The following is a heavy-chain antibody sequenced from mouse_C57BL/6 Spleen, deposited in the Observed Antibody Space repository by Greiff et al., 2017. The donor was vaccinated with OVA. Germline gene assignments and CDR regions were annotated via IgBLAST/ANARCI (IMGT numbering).Heavy chain of an antibody. Sequence: EVKLVESGGGLVQPGGSLSLSCAASGFTFTDYYMSWVRQPPGKALEWLGFIRNKANGYTTEYSASVKGRFTISRDNSQSILYLQMNALRAEDSATYYCARYGGDAMDYWGQGTSVTVSS. CDR2: IRNKANGYTT. CDR1: GFTFTDYY. V-gene: IGHV7-3*01. J-gene: IGHJ4*01. CDR3: ARYGGDAMDY.